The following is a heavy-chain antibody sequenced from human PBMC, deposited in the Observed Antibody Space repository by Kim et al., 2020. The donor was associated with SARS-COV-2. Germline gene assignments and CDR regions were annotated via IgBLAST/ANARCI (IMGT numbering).Heavy chain of an antibody. CDR2: IYYSGST. D-gene: IGHD6-19*01. J-gene: IGHJ4*02. V-gene: IGHV4-59*01. Sequence: SETLSLTCTVSGGSISSYYWSWIRQPPGKGLEWIGYIYYSGSTNYNPSLKSRVTISVDTSKNQFSLKLSSVTAADTAVYYCASIAVAGTADYWGQGTLVTVSS. CDR1: GGSISSYY. CDR3: ASIAVAGTADY.